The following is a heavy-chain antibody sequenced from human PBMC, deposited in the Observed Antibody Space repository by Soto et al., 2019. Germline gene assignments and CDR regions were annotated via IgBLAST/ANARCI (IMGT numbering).Heavy chain of an antibody. J-gene: IGHJ6*03. CDR2: ISWNSGRI. V-gene: IGHV3-9*01. Sequence: EVQLVESGGGLVQPGRSLRLSCAASGFTFDDYAMHWVRQAPGKGLEWVSGISWNSGRIGYADPVKGRFTISRDNAQNSLYLQTNSPRAEDTALYYYAKSSGGYYYYSYYMDVWGKGTTVTVS. CDR1: GFTFDDYA. D-gene: IGHD2-15*01. CDR3: AKSSGGYYYYSYYMDV.